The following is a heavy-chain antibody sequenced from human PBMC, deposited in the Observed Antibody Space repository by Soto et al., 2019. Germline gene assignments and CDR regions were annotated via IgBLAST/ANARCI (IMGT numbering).Heavy chain of an antibody. J-gene: IGHJ4*02. CDR1: GFTFSSNA. CDR3: AKLGAQGGSGWSLGS. Sequence: GGSLRLSCAASGFTFSSNAMSWVRQAPGKGLEWVSAISGSGGSTYYADSVKGRFTISRDNSKNTLYLQMNSLRAEDTAVYYCAKLGAQGGSGWSLGSWGQGTLVTVSS. D-gene: IGHD6-19*01. V-gene: IGHV3-23*01. CDR2: ISGSGGST.